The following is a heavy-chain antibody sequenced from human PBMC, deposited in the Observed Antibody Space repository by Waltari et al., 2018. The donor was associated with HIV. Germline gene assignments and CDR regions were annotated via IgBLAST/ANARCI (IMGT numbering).Heavy chain of an antibody. J-gene: IGHJ4*02. Sequence: EVQLLESGGGLVQPGGSLRLSCVASGFTFSTYAMSWVRQAPGKGLEWVSAIGRGDAYCADSVKGRFTISRDESKNTLYLQMNSLRDEDTAVYYCAKDQLHYNNIWDPTDYWGQGTLVTVSS. CDR1: GFTFSTYA. CDR2: IGRGDA. D-gene: IGHD3-22*01. CDR3: AKDQLHYNNIWDPTDY. V-gene: IGHV3-23*01.